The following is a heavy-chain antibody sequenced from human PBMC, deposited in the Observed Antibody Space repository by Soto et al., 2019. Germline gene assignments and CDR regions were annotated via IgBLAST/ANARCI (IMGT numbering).Heavy chain of an antibody. Sequence: SETLSLTCTVSGGSISSYYWSWIRQPPGKGLEWIGYIYYSGSTNYNPSLKSRVTISADTSKNQFSLKLSSVTAADTAVYYCARQPHKAGELDYWGQGTLVTVSS. J-gene: IGHJ4*02. CDR2: IYYSGST. V-gene: IGHV4-59*08. CDR3: ARQPHKAGELDY. CDR1: GGSISSYY. D-gene: IGHD7-27*01.